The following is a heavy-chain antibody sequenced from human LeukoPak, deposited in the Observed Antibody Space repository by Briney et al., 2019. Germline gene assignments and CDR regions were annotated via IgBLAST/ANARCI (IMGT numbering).Heavy chain of an antibody. D-gene: IGHD4-17*01. CDR3: ARSHVTTDPGFDY. CDR2: IKQDGGEK. J-gene: IGHJ4*02. V-gene: IGHV3-7*04. CDR1: GFTFSMYW. Sequence: GGSLRLSCVGSGFTFSMYWMNWDRQAPGKGLEWVANIKQDGGEKYYVDSVKGRFTISRDNAKNSLYLQMNSLRAEDTAVYYCARSHVTTDPGFDYWGQGNLVTVSS.